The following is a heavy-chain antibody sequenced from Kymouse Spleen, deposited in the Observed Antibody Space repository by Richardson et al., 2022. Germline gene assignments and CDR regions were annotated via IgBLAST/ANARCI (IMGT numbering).Heavy chain of an antibody. CDR1: GFTFSNAW. CDR3: TTGLDLIYYYYYGMDV. Sequence: EVQLVESGGGLVKPGGSLRLSCAASGFTFSNAWMSWVRQAPGKGLEWVGRIKSKTDGGTTDYAAPVKGRFTISRDDSKNTLYLQMNSLKTEDTAVYYCTTGLDLIYYYYYGMDVWGQGTTVTVSS. J-gene: IGHJ6*02. CDR2: IKSKTDGGTT. D-gene: IGHD6-19*01. V-gene: IGHV3-15*01.